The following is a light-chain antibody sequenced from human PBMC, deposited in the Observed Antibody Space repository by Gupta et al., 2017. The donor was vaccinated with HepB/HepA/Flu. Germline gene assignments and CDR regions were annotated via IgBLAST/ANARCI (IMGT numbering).Light chain of an antibody. V-gene: IGLV3-25*03. Sequence: SYQLTQPPAVSVAPVQTARITCSGDALPKQYAYWYQQKPGPATVLVIYKDSERHSGIPERFSGSSSGTTVTLTLSGVQAEAEADSYCQSAASSGTYTVHVVFGGGTKLTVL. CDR1: ALPKQY. J-gene: IGLJ2*01. CDR2: KDS. CDR3: QSAASSGTYTVHVV.